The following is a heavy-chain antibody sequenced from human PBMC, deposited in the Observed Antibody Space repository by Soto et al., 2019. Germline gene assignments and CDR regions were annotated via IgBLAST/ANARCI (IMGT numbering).Heavy chain of an antibody. CDR3: AKVATYSSGGSCPHDAFDI. Sequence: GGSLRLSCAASGFTFSSYAMSWVRQAPGKGLEWVSAISGSGGSTYYADSVKGRFTISRDNSKNTLYLQMNSLRAEDTAVYYCAKVATYSSGGSCPHDAFDIWGQGTMVTVSS. CDR2: ISGSGGST. J-gene: IGHJ3*02. D-gene: IGHD2-15*01. V-gene: IGHV3-23*01. CDR1: GFTFSSYA.